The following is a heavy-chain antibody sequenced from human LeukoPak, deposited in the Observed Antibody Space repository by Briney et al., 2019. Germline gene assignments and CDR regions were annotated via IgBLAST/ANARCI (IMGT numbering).Heavy chain of an antibody. J-gene: IGHJ6*04. CDR1: GGTFSSYA. CDR2: IIPIFGTA. D-gene: IGHD2-2*01. Sequence: SVKVSCKASGGTFSSYAISWVRQAPGQGLEWMGGIIPIFGTANYAQKFQGRVTITADESTSTAYMELSSLRSEDTAVYYCATKGCSSTSCSHTYYYGMDVWGKGTTVTVSS. V-gene: IGHV1-69*13. CDR3: ATKGCSSTSCSHTYYYGMDV.